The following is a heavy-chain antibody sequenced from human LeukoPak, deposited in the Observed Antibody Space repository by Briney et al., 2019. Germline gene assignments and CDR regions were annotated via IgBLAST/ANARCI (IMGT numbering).Heavy chain of an antibody. J-gene: IGHJ4*02. CDR3: ARKGAYGELDF. CDR1: GFIFNSYA. Sequence: PGGSLTLSCAASGFIFNSYAIHWVRPAPGKGLEWVAVISPDGTDTYYLDSVKGRFTISKDKSNNTLYLQMNSLRTEDTAMYYCARKGAYGELDFWGQGTLVTVSS. V-gene: IGHV3-30*03. CDR2: ISPDGTDT. D-gene: IGHD5-12*01.